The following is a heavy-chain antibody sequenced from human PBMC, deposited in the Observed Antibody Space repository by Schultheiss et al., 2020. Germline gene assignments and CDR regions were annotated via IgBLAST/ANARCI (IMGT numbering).Heavy chain of an antibody. Sequence: GESLKISCAASGFTVSSNYMSWVRQAPGKGLEWVSVIYSGGSTYYADSVKGRFTISRDNSKNTLYLQMNSLRAEDTAVYYCARAPLGYCTNGVCYRHYYFDYWGQGTLVTVSS. CDR3: ARAPLGYCTNGVCYRHYYFDY. V-gene: IGHV3-53*01. CDR1: GFTVSSNY. D-gene: IGHD2-8*01. CDR2: IYSGGST. J-gene: IGHJ4*02.